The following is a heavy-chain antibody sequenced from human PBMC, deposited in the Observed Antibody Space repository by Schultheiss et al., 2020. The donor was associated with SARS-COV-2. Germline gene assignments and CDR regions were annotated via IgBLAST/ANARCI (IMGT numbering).Heavy chain of an antibody. Sequence: GGSLRLSCAASGFTVSYNYMSWVRQAPGKGLEWVSVVFTGGDTYYSDSVKGRFTISRDNSENTLYLQMNSLRAEDTAVYYCATASGSLRYWGQGTLVTVSS. J-gene: IGHJ4*02. V-gene: IGHV3-53*01. CDR2: VFTGGDT. CDR3: ATASGSLRY. CDR1: GFTVSYNY. D-gene: IGHD1-26*01.